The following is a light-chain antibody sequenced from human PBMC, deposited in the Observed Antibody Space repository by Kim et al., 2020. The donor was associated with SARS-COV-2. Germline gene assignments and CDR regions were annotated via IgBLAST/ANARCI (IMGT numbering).Light chain of an antibody. J-gene: IGKJ2*01. Sequence: SASVGDRVTITCRASRSIATYLNWYQHKSGKAPKLLLYTASSLQSGVPSRFSGSGSGTDFTLTINSLQPEDFATYYCQQSYGTPYTFGQGTKLDI. CDR2: TAS. CDR3: QQSYGTPYT. CDR1: RSIATY. V-gene: IGKV1-39*01.